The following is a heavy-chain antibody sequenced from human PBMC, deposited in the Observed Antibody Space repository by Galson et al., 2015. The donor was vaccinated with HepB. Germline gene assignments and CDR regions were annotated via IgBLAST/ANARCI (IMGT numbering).Heavy chain of an antibody. CDR1: GYTFTSYG. J-gene: IGHJ4*02. D-gene: IGHD3-10*01. V-gene: IGHV1-18*04. CDR2: ISAYNGNT. CDR3: ARAGGILWFGESCDY. Sequence: SVKVSCKASGYTFTSYGISWVRQAPGQGLEWMGWISAYNGNTNYAQKLQGRVTMTTDTSTSTAYMELRSLRSDDTAVYYCARAGGILWFGESCDYWGQGTLVTVSS.